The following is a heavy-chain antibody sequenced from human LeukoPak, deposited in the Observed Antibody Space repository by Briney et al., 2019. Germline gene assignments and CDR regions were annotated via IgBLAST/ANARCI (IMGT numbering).Heavy chain of an antibody. CDR1: VFTFSSYS. Sequence: VGSLRLSCAASVFTFSSYSMNGVCPAPWKGREWVSCISSRSSYIYYADSLKGRFTISKDNAKNSLFLQMNSLKAEEMAVYFCASDYSSSRYFDYWGQGTMVTVSS. CDR3: ASDYSSSRYFDY. D-gene: IGHD6-13*01. V-gene: IGHV3-21*01. CDR2: ISSRSSYI. J-gene: IGHJ4*02.